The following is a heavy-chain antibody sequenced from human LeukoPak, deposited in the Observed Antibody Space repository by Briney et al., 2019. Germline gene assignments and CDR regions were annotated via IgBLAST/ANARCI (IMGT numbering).Heavy chain of an antibody. Sequence: PSETLSLTCAVHGGSFSGYYWTWIRQPPGKGLEWIGEITHSGRTNYNPSLRSRVTISVDTSKKQFSLKQTSVTPEDTAVYYCARGWGAVAGPFDYWGQGTLVTVSS. J-gene: IGHJ4*02. CDR1: GGSFSGYY. CDR3: ARGWGAVAGPFDY. D-gene: IGHD6-19*01. CDR2: ITHSGRT. V-gene: IGHV4-34*01.